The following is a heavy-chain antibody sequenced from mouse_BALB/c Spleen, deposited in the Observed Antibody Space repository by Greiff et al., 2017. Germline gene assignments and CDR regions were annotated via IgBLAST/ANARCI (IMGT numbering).Heavy chain of an antibody. V-gene: IGHV14-3*02. CDR2: IDPANGNT. Sequence: EVQLKQSGAELVKPGASVKLSCTASGFNFNDTYMHWVKQRPEQGLEWIGRIDPANGNTKYDPKFPGKATITAATSSNTTYLQLSSLTPGDAAVYYCARSYDYGGFEYWGQGTLVTVSA. D-gene: IGHD2-4*01. CDR1: GFNFNDTY. CDR3: ARSYDYGGFEY. J-gene: IGHJ3*01.